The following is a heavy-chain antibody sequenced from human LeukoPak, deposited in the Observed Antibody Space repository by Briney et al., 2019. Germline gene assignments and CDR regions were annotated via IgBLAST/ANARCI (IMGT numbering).Heavy chain of an antibody. D-gene: IGHD1-26*01. CDR3: ARITERPTLWFDP. J-gene: IGHJ5*02. CDR1: GYTFTGYY. V-gene: IGHV1-2*02. Sequence: ASVKVSCKASGYTFTGYYTHWVRQAPGQGLEWMGWINPNSGGTNYAQKFQGRVTMTRDTPISTAYMELSRLRSDDTAVYYCARITERPTLWFDPWGQGTLVTVSS. CDR2: INPNSGGT.